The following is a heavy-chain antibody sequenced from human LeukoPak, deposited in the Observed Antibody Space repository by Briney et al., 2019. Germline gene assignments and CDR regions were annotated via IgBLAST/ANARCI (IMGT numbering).Heavy chain of an antibody. CDR2: IWYDGNNK. V-gene: IGHV3-33*01. CDR3: ARDTVTADY. Sequence: PGRSLRLSCAASGFTFSSYGMHWVRQAPGKGLEWVAVIWYDGNNKYYADSVKGRFTISRDNSKNTLYLRMNSLRAEDTAVYYCARDTVTADYWGQGTLVTVSS. CDR1: GFTFSSYG. D-gene: IGHD4-17*01. J-gene: IGHJ4*02.